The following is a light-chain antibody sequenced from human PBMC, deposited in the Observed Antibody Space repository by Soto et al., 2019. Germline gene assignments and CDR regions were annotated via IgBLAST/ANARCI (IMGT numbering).Light chain of an antibody. CDR2: LEGSGSY. Sequence: QAVVTQSSSASASLGSSVKLTCTLSSGHSSYIIAWHQQQPGKAPRYLMKLEGSGSYNKGSGVPDRFSGSGSGADRYLTISNLQSEDEADYYCETWDSNTHVFGGGTKLTVL. CDR3: ETWDSNTHV. J-gene: IGLJ3*02. CDR1: SGHSSYI. V-gene: IGLV4-60*03.